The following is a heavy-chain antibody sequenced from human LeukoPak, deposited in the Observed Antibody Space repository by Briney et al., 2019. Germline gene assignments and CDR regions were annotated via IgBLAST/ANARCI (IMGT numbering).Heavy chain of an antibody. D-gene: IGHD3-10*01. J-gene: IGHJ4*02. CDR1: GGSISSYY. CDR2: IYHRGSA. Sequence: SETLSLTCTVSGGSISSYYWSWIRQPPGKGLEGIGYIYHRGSANYNPSLKSRVAISLDTSKNQFSLRLSSVTAADTAVYYCARAGNYYTSGSYLGYWGQGTLVTVSS. CDR3: ARAGNYYTSGSYLGY. V-gene: IGHV4-59*01.